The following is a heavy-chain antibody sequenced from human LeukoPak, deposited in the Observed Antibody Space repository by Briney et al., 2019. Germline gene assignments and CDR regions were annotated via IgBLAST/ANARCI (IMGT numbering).Heavy chain of an antibody. Sequence: XSXXXXXPGXGLEGVGXIRSKAYGGTTEYAASVKGRFTISRDETKRIAYLQMNSVKSEDKNENYCTRGYSSGWPVDYWGQGTLVTASS. J-gene: IGHJ4*02. V-gene: IGHV3-49*03. CDR2: IRSKAYGGTT. CDR3: TRGYSSGWPVDY. D-gene: IGHD6-19*01.